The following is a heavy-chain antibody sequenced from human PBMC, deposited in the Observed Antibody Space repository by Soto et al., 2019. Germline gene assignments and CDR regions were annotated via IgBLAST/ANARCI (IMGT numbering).Heavy chain of an antibody. CDR2: VSADGRQR. Sequence: QARLEESGGGVLQPGTSVRLSCTPSGFIFSDYAMHWVRQTPDKGLEWVAIVSADGRQRFYTDSIQGRFSISKDFSGNSLFLQMNSLRREDSGIYFWTRDAHPPSIYRGGGLALWGRATLVTVSS. V-gene: IGHV3-30*03. CDR3: TRDAHPPSIYRGGGLAL. J-gene: IGHJ1*01. D-gene: IGHD3-16*02. CDR1: GFIFSDYA.